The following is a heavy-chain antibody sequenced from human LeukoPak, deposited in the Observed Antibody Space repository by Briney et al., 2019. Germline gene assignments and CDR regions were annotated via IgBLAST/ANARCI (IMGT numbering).Heavy chain of an antibody. D-gene: IGHD4-17*01. CDR2: ISYDGSNK. CDR1: GFTFSSYA. CDR3: ARAEDDYGEKVPNFDY. V-gene: IGHV3-30*04. Sequence: PGGSLRLSCAASGFTFSSYAMHWVRQAPGKGLEWVAVISYDGSNKYYADSVKGRFTISRDNSKNTLYLQMNSLRAEDTAVYYCARAEDDYGEKVPNFDYWGQGTLVTVSS. J-gene: IGHJ4*02.